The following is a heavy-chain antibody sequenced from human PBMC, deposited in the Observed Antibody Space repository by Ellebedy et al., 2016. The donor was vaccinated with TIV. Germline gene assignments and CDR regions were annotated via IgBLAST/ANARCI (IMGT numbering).Heavy chain of an antibody. D-gene: IGHD6-13*01. CDR3: ARERGSWIAAAGTYNV. Sequence: MPSETLSLTCTVSGGSISSYYWSWIRQPPGKGLEWIGYIYYSGSTNYNPSLKSRVTISVDTSKNQFSLKLSSVTAADTAVYYCARERGSWIAAAGTYNVWGQGTTVTVSS. V-gene: IGHV4-59*01. CDR2: IYYSGST. J-gene: IGHJ6*02. CDR1: GGSISSYY.